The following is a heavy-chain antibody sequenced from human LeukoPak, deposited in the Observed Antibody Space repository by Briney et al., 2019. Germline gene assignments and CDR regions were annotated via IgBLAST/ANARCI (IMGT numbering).Heavy chain of an antibody. D-gene: IGHD1-26*01. Sequence: GASVKVSCKASGYTFTGYYMHWVRQAPGQGLEWMGRINPNSGGTNYAQKFQGRVTMTRDTSISTAYMELSRLRSDDTAVYYCATQDPDPLYSGSYGYYFDYWGQGTLVTVSS. J-gene: IGHJ4*02. CDR1: GYTFTGYY. CDR3: ATQDPDPLYSGSYGYYFDY. CDR2: INPNSGGT. V-gene: IGHV1-2*02.